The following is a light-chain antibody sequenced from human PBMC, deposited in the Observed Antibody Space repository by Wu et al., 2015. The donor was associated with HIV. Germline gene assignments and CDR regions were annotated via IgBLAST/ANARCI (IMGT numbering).Light chain of an antibody. Sequence: DIQMTQFPSTLSGSVGDRVTITCRASQSINSWLAWYQQKPGKAPKLLIFKASILEIGVPSRFSGSGSGTEFTLTISSLQSEDFAVYYCQQYNNWPLYSFGQGTKLEIK. CDR1: QSINSW. V-gene: IGKV1-5*03. CDR2: KAS. J-gene: IGKJ2*03. CDR3: QQYNNWPLYS.